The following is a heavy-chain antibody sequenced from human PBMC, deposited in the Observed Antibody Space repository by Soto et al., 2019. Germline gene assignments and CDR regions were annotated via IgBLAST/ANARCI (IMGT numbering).Heavy chain of an antibody. CDR1: GYTFTSYA. CDR3: ERDLQADY. V-gene: IGHV1-3*01. Sequence: QVQLVQSGAEVKKPGASVKVSCKASGYTFTSYAMHWLHQAPRQRVEWMGWNNAGNGNTKYSQKFHGRVTITSDTSASRAYMECLSLRSEDTAVYYCERDLQADYWRQGTLVTVSS. CDR2: NNAGNGNT. J-gene: IGHJ4*02.